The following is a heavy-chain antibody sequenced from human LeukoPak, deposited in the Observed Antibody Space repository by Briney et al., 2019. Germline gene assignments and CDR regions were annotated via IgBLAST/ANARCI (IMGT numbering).Heavy chain of an antibody. Sequence: GGSLRLSCAASGFTFRSYEMNWVRQAPGKGLEWFSYISISGSSMYYADSVKGRFTISRDNAKNSLSLQMNSLRAEGTAVYYCARAYGNFDYWGQGTLVTVSS. D-gene: IGHD3-10*01. J-gene: IGHJ4*02. CDR1: GFTFRSYE. CDR3: ARAYGNFDY. CDR2: ISISGSSM. V-gene: IGHV3-48*03.